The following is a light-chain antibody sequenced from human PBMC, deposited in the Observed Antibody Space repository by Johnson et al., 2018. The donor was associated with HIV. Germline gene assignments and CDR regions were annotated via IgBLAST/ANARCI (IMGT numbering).Light chain of an antibody. CDR1: SSNIENYF. Sequence: QSVLTQPPSVSAAPGQRVNISCSGNSSNIENYFVSWYQQLPGAAPRLLIYEYNKRPSGIPDRFSGSKSGASATLGITGPQPGAEADSYWGVWAANLSPHYVFVTWTTVSVV. CDR2: EYN. CDR3: GVWAANLSPHYV. V-gene: IGLV1-51*02. J-gene: IGLJ1*01.